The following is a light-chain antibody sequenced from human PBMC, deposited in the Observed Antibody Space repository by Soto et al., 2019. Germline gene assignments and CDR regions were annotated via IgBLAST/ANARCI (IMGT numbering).Light chain of an antibody. V-gene: IGKV1-27*01. CDR3: QRYNSDPLT. CDR2: AAS. J-gene: IGKJ4*01. Sequence: DIQGTQSPSSLSASLGDRVTITCRANQAIGAYLAWFQQQPGKVTQLLIYAASALQSGVPSRFSGSVSGTDFTLTISTIQPEDIATNYCQRYNSDPLTFGGGTKVEI. CDR1: QAIGAY.